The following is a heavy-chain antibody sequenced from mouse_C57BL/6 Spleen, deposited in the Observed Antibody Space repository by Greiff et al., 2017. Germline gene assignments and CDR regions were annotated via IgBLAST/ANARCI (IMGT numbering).Heavy chain of an antibody. CDR2: IYPGDGDT. J-gene: IGHJ3*01. V-gene: IGHV1-82*01. CDR1: GYAFSSSW. Sequence: QVQLQQSGPELVKPGASVKISCKASGYAFSSSWMNWVKQRPGKGLEWIGRIYPGDGDTHYNGKFKGKATLTADKSSRTAYMQLSSLTSEDSAVYFCARSGYYGSSYEDWFAYWGQGTLVTVSA. D-gene: IGHD1-1*01. CDR3: ARSGYYGSSYEDWFAY.